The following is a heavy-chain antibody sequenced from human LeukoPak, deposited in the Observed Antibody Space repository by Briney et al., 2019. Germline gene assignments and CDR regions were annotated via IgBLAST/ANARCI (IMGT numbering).Heavy chain of an antibody. CDR3: ARAAVAYCGGDCYMDV. Sequence: SVKVSCKASGGTFSSYAISWVRQAPGQGLEWMGGIIPIFGTANYAQKFQGRVTITTDESTSTAYMELSSLRSEDTAVYYCARAAVAYCGGDCYMDVWGKGTAVTVSS. CDR2: IIPIFGTA. V-gene: IGHV1-69*05. CDR1: GGTFSSYA. J-gene: IGHJ6*03. D-gene: IGHD2-21*01.